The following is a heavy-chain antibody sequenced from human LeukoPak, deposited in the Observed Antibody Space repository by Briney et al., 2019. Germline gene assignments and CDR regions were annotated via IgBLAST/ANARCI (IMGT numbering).Heavy chain of an antibody. J-gene: IGHJ4*02. CDR2: INPSGGST. CDR1: GYTFTSYY. V-gene: IGHV1-46*01. Sequence: ASVKVSCKASGYTFTSYYMHWVRQAPGQGLEWMGIINPSGGSTSYAQKFQGRVTMTRDMSTSTVYMGLSSLRSEDTAVYYCAREDRYSYGSSRILFDYWGQGTPVTVSS. D-gene: IGHD5-18*01. CDR3: AREDRYSYGSSRILFDY.